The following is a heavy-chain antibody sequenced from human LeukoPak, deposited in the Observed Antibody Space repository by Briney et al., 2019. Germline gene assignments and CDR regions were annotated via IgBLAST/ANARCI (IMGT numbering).Heavy chain of an antibody. D-gene: IGHD3-10*01. J-gene: IGHJ4*02. CDR3: AMGWFGELLY. CDR1: EGTFSSYA. Sequence: SVKVSCKASEGTFSSYAISWVRQAPGQGLEWMGGIIPIFGTANYAQKFQGRVTITTDESTSTAYMELSSLRSEDTAVYYCAMGWFGELLYWGQGTLVTVSS. CDR2: IIPIFGTA. V-gene: IGHV1-69*05.